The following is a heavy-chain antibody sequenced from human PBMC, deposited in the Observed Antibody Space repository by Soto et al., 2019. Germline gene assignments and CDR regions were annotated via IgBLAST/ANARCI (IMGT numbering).Heavy chain of an antibody. CDR1: GVSISSGGYY. J-gene: IGHJ5*02. CDR3: ARAGHSSSSEGANWFDP. V-gene: IGHV4-31*03. D-gene: IGHD6-6*01. CDR2: IYYSGST. Sequence: SETLSLTCTVSGVSISSGGYYWSWIRQHPGKGLEWIGYIYYSGSTYFNPSLKSRLTISVDTSKNQFSLQLSSVTAADTAVYYCARAGHSSSSEGANWFDPWGQGTLVTVSS.